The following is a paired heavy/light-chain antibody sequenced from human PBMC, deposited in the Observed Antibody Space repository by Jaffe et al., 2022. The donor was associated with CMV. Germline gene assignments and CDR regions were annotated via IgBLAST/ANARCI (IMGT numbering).Heavy chain of an antibody. CDR2: IWYDGNTK. V-gene: IGHV3-33*08. Sequence: QVQLVESGGDVVQSGRSLRLSCEASGFSFRSFAMHWVRQAPGKGLEWVAIIWYDGNTKYYADSVKGRFTISRDNSKNTLYLQMNSLRAEDTAVYYCGSVGVGGWYFDRWGRGTRVTVSS. CDR1: GFSFRSFA. CDR3: GSVGVGGWYFDR. D-gene: IGHD3-10*01. J-gene: IGHJ2*01.
Light chain of an antibody. Sequence: QSALTQPPSASGSPGQSVTISCTGTSSDVGTYNYVSWYQQYPGKAPKLMIYEVTERPSGVPDRFSGSKSGNTASLTVSGLQAEDEADYYCSSYGGTNNFMLFGGGTKLTVL. CDR2: EVT. J-gene: IGLJ2*01. CDR3: SSYGGTNNFML. CDR1: SSDVGTYNY. V-gene: IGLV2-8*01.